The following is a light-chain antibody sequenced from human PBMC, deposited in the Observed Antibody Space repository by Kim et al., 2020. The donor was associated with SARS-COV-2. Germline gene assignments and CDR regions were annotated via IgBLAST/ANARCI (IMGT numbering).Light chain of an antibody. V-gene: IGKV1-5*03. CDR3: QQYNSYSWT. CDR2: KAS. J-gene: IGKJ1*01. CDR1: KSISSW. Sequence: ESVGDRVTITCRASKSISSWLAWYQRKPGKAPKILIYKASSLESGVPSRFSGSGSGTEFTLTISSLQPDDFATYYCQQYNSYSWTFGQGTKVDIK.